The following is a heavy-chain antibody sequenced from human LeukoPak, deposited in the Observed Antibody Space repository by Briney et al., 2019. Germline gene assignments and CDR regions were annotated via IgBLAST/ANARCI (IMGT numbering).Heavy chain of an antibody. CDR1: GFTFSHYD. D-gene: IGHD6-19*01. J-gene: IGHJ5*02. Sequence: GGSLRLSCAASGFTFSHYDMIWVLHAPGQGLESVSSISDSGGSTYYADSVKGRFTISRDNSKNTLYLQMTNLRAADTAVYYCAKDLSRAVAADWFDPWDQGSLVTVSS. V-gene: IGHV3-23*01. CDR2: ISDSGGST. CDR3: AKDLSRAVAADWFDP.